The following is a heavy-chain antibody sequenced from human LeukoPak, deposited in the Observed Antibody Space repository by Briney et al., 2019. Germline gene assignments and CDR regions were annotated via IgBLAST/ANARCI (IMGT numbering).Heavy chain of an antibody. CDR1: GYTFTGYY. CDR2: INPNSGGT. Sequence: ASVKVSCKASGYTFTGYYIHWVRQAPGQGLEWMGYINPNSGGTSYAQKFQGRVTMTRGTSISTAYMELSSLRSDDTAFYYCARERQGDYWGQGTLVTVSS. V-gene: IGHV1-2*02. J-gene: IGHJ4*02. CDR3: ARERQGDY.